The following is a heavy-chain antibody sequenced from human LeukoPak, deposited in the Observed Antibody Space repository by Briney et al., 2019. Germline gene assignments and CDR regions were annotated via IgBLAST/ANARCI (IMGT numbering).Heavy chain of an antibody. J-gene: IGHJ4*02. CDR1: GFTFSSYG. CDR2: IRYDGSNK. CDR3: AKVQGSSSWYSSDYFDY. V-gene: IGHV3-30*02. Sequence: HAGGSLRLSCAASGFTFSSYGMHWVRQAPGKGLERVAFIRYDGSNKYYADSVKGRFTISRDNSKNTLYLQMNSLRAEDTAVYYCAKVQGSSSWYSSDYFDYWGQGTLVTVSS. D-gene: IGHD6-13*01.